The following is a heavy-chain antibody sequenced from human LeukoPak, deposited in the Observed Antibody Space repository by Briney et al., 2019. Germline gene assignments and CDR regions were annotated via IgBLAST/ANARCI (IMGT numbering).Heavy chain of an antibody. J-gene: IGHJ4*02. Sequence: GGSLRLSCAASGFTFSSCGMTWVHQAPGKGLEWVSSISGSDGGTYYADSVKGRFTISRDNSKNTLYLQMNSLRAEDTAIYYCAKRGPIYTSSPGNYFDYWGKGTLVTVSS. CDR3: AKRGPIYTSSPGNYFDY. V-gene: IGHV3-23*01. CDR2: ISGSDGGT. CDR1: GFTFSSCG. D-gene: IGHD6-6*01.